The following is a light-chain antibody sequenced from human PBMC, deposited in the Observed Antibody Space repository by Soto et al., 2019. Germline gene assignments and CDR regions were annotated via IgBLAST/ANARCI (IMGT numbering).Light chain of an antibody. V-gene: IGKV3-20*01. CDR3: LQRGPPWWT. J-gene: IGKJ1*01. CDR1: QSVPANY. CDR2: GAS. Sequence: EIVLTQSPGTLSLSPGERVTLSCRASQSVPANYLAWYQQKPGQAPRLLIYGASNRATGIPDRFSGSGSGTAFTITVSRLEPEDFYVYYCLQRGPPWWTFGQGARLEIK.